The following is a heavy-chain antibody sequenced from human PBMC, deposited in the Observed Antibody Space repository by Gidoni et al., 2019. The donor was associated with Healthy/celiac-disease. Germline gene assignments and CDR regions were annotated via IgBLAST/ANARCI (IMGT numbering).Heavy chain of an antibody. CDR1: GFTFSSYA. V-gene: IGHV3-30-3*01. Sequence: QVQPVESGGGVVQPGRSLRLSCAAYGFTFSSYAMHWVRQAPGKGLEWVAVISYDGSNKYYADSVKGRFTISRDNSKNTLYLQMNSLRAEDTAVYYCARGEWLYLDYWGQGTLVTVSS. J-gene: IGHJ4*02. CDR2: ISYDGSNK. D-gene: IGHD3-3*01. CDR3: ARGEWLYLDY.